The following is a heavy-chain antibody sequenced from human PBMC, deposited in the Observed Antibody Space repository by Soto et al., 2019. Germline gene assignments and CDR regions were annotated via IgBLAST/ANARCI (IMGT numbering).Heavy chain of an antibody. CDR1: GYTFTSYG. D-gene: IGHD6-19*01. CDR2: ISAYNGNT. J-gene: IGHJ4*02. V-gene: IGHV1-18*04. Sequence: QVQLVQSGAEVKKPGASVKVSCKASGYTFTSYGITWLRQAPGQGLAWMGWISAYNGNTNYAQKLQGRVTMTTDTSRSTAYKELRSLRSDDTAVYYCARDTPPGMAVAGRNFDYWGQGTLVTVSS. CDR3: ARDTPPGMAVAGRNFDY.